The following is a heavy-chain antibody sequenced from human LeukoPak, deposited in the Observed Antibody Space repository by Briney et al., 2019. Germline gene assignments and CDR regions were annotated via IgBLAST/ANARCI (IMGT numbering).Heavy chain of an antibody. CDR1: GCSISSYY. CDR2: IYYSGST. J-gene: IGHJ5*02. D-gene: IGHD6-19*01. V-gene: IGHV4-59*01. CDR3: ARHGYSSGSLAWFDP. Sequence: PSETLSLTCTVAGCSISSYYWSWIRQPPGKGLEWIGYIYYSGSTNYNPSLKSRVTISVDTSKNQFSLKLSSVTAADTAVYYCARHGYSSGSLAWFDPWGQGTQVTVSS.